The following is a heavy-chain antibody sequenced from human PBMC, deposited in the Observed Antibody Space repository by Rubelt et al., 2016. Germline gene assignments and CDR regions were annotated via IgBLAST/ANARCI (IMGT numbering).Heavy chain of an antibody. CDR3: TTDRYYYDSSGFPWFDP. CDR1: GFTFSNAW. D-gene: IGHD3-22*01. Sequence: EVQLVESGGGLVQPGGSLRLSCAASGFTFSNAWMSRVRQAPGKGLEWVGRIKSKTDGGTTDYAAPVKGRFTISRDDSKNTLYLQMNSLKTEDTAVYYCTTDRYYYDSSGFPWFDPWGQGTLVTVSS. CDR2: IKSKTDGGTT. V-gene: IGHV3-15*01. J-gene: IGHJ5*02.